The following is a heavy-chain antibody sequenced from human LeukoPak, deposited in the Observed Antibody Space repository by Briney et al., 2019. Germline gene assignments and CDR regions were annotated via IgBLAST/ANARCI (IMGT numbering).Heavy chain of an antibody. CDR3: ARGGAARLHFQN. V-gene: IGHV4-59*01. J-gene: IGHJ1*01. CDR1: GVSISTYY. D-gene: IGHD6-6*01. Sequence: PSETLSLTCTASGVSISTYYWNWIRQPPGKGLEWIGYIYRSGSTNYDPSLQSRVTISVDTSKNQFSLNLNSVTAADTAVYYCARGGAARLHFQNWGQGTLVTVSS. CDR2: IYRSGST.